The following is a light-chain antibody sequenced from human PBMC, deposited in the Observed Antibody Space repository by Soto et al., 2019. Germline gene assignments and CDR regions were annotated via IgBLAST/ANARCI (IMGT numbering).Light chain of an antibody. CDR1: QSVSSSY. V-gene: IGKV3-20*01. J-gene: IGKJ1*01. CDR3: QQVGSPWT. Sequence: EIVLTQSPGTLSLSPGERATLSCRASQSVSSSYLAWYQQKPGQAPRLLIYGASTRAIGIPDRFSGSGSGTDFTLTISRLQPEDFAVYYCQQVGSPWTFGQGTKVEIK. CDR2: GAS.